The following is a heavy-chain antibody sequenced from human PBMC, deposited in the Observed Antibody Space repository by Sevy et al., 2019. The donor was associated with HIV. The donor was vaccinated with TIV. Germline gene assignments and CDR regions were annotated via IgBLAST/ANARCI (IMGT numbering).Heavy chain of an antibody. Sequence: ASVKVSCKASGYTFSDYYIHWERQAPGQGLEWMAWINPNDGVTHYAQRFQGGVTLTRDTSVSTVYMELRGLRYDDTAIYYCARLTTRPTSDLYGMDVWGQGTPVTVSS. J-gene: IGHJ6*02. CDR3: ARLTTRPTSDLYGMDV. CDR1: GYTFSDYY. D-gene: IGHD4-17*01. CDR2: INPNDGVT. V-gene: IGHV1-2*02.